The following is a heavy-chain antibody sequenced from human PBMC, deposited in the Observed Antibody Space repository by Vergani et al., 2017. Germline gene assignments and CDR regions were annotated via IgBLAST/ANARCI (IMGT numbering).Heavy chain of an antibody. V-gene: IGHV5-51*01. CDR3: ARHSPTPYYYDSSGYSNAFDI. J-gene: IGHJ3*02. CDR2: IYPGDSDT. D-gene: IGHD3-22*01. Sequence: EVQLVQSGAEVKKPGESLTISCKGSGYSFTSYWIGWVRQMPGKGLEWMGIIYPGDSDTRYSPSFQGQVTISADKSISTAYLQWSSLKASDTAMYYCARHSPTPYYYDSSGYSNAFDIWGQGTMVTVSS. CDR1: GYSFTSYW.